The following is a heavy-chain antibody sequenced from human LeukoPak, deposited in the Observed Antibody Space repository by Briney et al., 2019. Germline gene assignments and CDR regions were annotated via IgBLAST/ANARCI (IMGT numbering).Heavy chain of an antibody. V-gene: IGHV1-18*01. CDR1: VYTFNIYD. Sequence: ASVTVSCKSSVYTFNIYDISWVRQAPGQGLEWMAGISNYNGNTNYALKVQGRATMTTDTSTSTAYMELRSLRSADTAVYYCARVFRYDFWRAYYFDYCGQGTLVTGSS. J-gene: IGHJ4*02. CDR3: ARVFRYDFWRAYYFDY. CDR2: ISNYNGNT. D-gene: IGHD3-3*01.